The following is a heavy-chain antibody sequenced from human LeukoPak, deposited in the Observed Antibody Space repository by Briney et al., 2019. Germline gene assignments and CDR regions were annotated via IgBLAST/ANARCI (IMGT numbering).Heavy chain of an antibody. CDR2: ISYDGSNK. Sequence: QPGGSLRLSCAASGFTFSSYAMHWVRQAPGKGLEWVAVISYDGSNKYYADSVKGRFTISRDNSKNTLYLQMNSLRAEDTAVYYCAREGATLYYFDYWGQGTLVTVSS. V-gene: IGHV3-30*04. CDR3: AREGATLYYFDY. CDR1: GFTFSSYA. D-gene: IGHD1-26*01. J-gene: IGHJ4*02.